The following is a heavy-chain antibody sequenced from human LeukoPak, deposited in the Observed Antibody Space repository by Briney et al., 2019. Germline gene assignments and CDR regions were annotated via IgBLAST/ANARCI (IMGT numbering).Heavy chain of an antibody. V-gene: IGHV4-39*07. CDR1: GGSISSSSYY. D-gene: IGHD3-10*01. J-gene: IGHJ4*02. CDR2: IYYSGST. Sequence: LETLSLTCTVSGGSISSSSYYWGWIRQPPGKGLEWIGSIYYSGSTYYNPSLKSRVTISVDTSKNQFSLKLSSVTAADTAVHYCATNYGSGSYGFDYWGQGTLVTVSS. CDR3: ATNYGSGSYGFDY.